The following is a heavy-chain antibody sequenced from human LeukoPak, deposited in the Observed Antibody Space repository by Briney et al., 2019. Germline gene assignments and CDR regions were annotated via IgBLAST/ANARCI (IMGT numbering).Heavy chain of an antibody. CDR1: GYTFTSYD. J-gene: IGHJ4*02. V-gene: IGHV1-18*01. CDR3: ARIQSRIIAARPGNPAFDY. D-gene: IGHD6-6*01. CDR2: ISTYNDNT. Sequence: ASLKVSCQASGYTFTSYDISWVRQAPGQGLEWMGWISTYNDNTHYAQKLQGRVTMTTDTSTSTVYMELKSLRSDDTAVYYCARIQSRIIAARPGNPAFDYWGRGTLVTVSS.